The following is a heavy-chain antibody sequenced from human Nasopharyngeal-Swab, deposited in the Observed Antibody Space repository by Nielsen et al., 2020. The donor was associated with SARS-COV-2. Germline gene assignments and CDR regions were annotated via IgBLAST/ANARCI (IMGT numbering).Heavy chain of an antibody. CDR2: ISSSSSYI. V-gene: IGHV3-21*01. CDR3: ARDHFPWGFWSGYYYYYYMDV. CDR1: GFTFSSYS. J-gene: IGHJ6*03. D-gene: IGHD3-3*01. Sequence: GGSLRLSCAASGFTFSSYSMNWVCQAPGKGLEWVSSISSSSSYIYYADSVKGRFTISRDNAKNSLYLQMNSLRAEDTAVYYCARDHFPWGFWSGYYYYYYMDVWGKGTTVTVSS.